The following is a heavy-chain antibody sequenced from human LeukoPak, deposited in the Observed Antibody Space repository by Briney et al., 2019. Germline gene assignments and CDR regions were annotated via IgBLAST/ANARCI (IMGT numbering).Heavy chain of an antibody. CDR1: GGSISSGSYY. V-gene: IGHV4-61*02. CDR2: IYTSGST. D-gene: IGHD3-22*01. CDR3: ARESRRTYYYDSSGYPFDY. J-gene: IGHJ4*02. Sequence: SETLSLTCTVSGGSISSGSYYWSWIRQPAGKGLEWIGRIYTSGSTNYNPSLKGRVTLSVDTSKNQFSLKLSSVTAADTAVYYCARESRRTYYYDSSGYPFDYWGQGTLVTVSS.